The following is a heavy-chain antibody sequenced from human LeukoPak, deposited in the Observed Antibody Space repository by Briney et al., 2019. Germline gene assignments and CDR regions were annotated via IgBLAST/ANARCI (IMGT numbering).Heavy chain of an antibody. D-gene: IGHD3-3*01. CDR1: GFTFSNAW. CDR3: TTEVTIFGVVTPLGY. Sequence: GSLRLSCAASGFTFSNAWMSWVRQAPGKGLEWVGRIKSKTDGGTTDYAAPVKGRFTISRDDSKNTLYLQMNSLKTEDTAVYYCTTEVTIFGVVTPLGYWGQGTLVTVSS. CDR2: IKSKTDGGTT. V-gene: IGHV3-15*01. J-gene: IGHJ4*02.